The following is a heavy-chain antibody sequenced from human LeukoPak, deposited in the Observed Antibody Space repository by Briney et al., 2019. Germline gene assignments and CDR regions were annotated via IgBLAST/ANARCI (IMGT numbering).Heavy chain of an antibody. J-gene: IGHJ4*02. V-gene: IGHV3-9*01. Sequence: GGSLRLSCAASGFTFDDYAMHWVRQGSGKGLEWVSGINWNSGNVGYADSVKGRFTISRDNAKTSLYLQMNSLRAEDTAVYYCARDKIVGATYFDYWGQGILVTVSS. CDR2: INWNSGNV. D-gene: IGHD1-26*01. CDR3: ARDKIVGATYFDY. CDR1: GFTFDDYA.